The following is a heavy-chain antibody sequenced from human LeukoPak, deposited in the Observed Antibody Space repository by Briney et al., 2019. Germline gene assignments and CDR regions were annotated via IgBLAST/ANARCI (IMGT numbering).Heavy chain of an antibody. V-gene: IGHV3-49*04. CDR2: IRSKAYGGTT. D-gene: IGHD3-3*01. Sequence: PGRSLRLSCTASGFTFGDYAMSWVRQAPGKGLEWVGFIRSKAYGGTTEYAASVKGRFSISRDDSKTIAYLQMNSLKIEDTAVYYCTRDSKYYDFWSGYYFNYWGQGTLVTVSS. J-gene: IGHJ4*02. CDR3: TRDSKYYDFWSGYYFNY. CDR1: GFTFGDYA.